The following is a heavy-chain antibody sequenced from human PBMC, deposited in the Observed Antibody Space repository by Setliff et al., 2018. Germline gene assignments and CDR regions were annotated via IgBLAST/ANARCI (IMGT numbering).Heavy chain of an antibody. CDR3: ARARWWPLLDYYMDV. V-gene: IGHV5-51*01. Sequence: GESLKISCKGSGYSFTSYWIGWVRQMPGKGLEWMGIIYPGDSDTRYSPSFQGQVTISADKSISTAYLQWSSLKASDTAMYYCARARWWPLLDYYMDVWGKGTTVTVSS. J-gene: IGHJ6*03. D-gene: IGHD2-8*02. CDR2: IYPGDSDT. CDR1: GYSFTSYW.